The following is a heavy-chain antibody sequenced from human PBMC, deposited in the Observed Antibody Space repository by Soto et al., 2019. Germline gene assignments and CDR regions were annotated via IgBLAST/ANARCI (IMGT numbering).Heavy chain of an antibody. D-gene: IGHD3-22*01. Sequence: SETLSLTCTVSGGSISSGDYYWSWIRQPPGKGLEWIGYIYYSGSTYYNPSLKSRVTISVDTSKNQFSLKLSSVAAADTAVYYCARASYYDSSGLNDYWGQGTLVTVSS. CDR3: ARASYYDSSGLNDY. V-gene: IGHV4-30-4*01. CDR2: IYYSGST. J-gene: IGHJ4*02. CDR1: GGSISSGDYY.